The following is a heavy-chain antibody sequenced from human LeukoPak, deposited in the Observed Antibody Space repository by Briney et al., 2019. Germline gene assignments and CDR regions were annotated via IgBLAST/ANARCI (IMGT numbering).Heavy chain of an antibody. Sequence: PGGSLRLSCAASGFTFSSYSMNWVRQAPGKGLEWVSSISSSSSYIYYADSVKGRFTISRDNAKNSLYLQMNSLRAEDTAVYYCARLMTPTPQNVRSYYFDYWGQGTLVTVSS. V-gene: IGHV3-21*01. D-gene: IGHD2-15*01. CDR3: ARLMTPTPQNVRSYYFDY. J-gene: IGHJ4*02. CDR2: ISSSSSYI. CDR1: GFTFSSYS.